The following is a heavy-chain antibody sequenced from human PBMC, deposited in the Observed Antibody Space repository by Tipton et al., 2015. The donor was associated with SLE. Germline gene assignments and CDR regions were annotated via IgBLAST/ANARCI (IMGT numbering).Heavy chain of an antibody. V-gene: IGHV4-4*02. J-gene: IGHJ4*02. CDR3: ARAAAGGTCVNY. Sequence: TLSLTCAVSGGSISSSNWWSWVRQPPGKGLEWIGEIYQSGGTNYNPSLKSRVSISVDKSKNQFSLQLSSVTAADTAVYYCARAAAGGTCVNYWGQGTLVTVSS. CDR2: IYQSGGT. CDR1: GGSISSSNW. D-gene: IGHD2-2*01.